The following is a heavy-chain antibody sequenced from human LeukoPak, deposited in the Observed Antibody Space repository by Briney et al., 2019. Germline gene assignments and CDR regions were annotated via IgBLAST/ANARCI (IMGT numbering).Heavy chain of an antibody. V-gene: IGHV3-30*18. J-gene: IGHJ4*02. CDR3: AKMIAAEPFDY. CDR1: GFTFSSYG. Sequence: QSGGSLRLSCAASGFTFSSYGTHWVRQAPGKGLEWVAVISYDGSNKYYADSVKGRFTISRDNSKNTLYLQMNSLRAEDTAVYYCAKMIAAEPFDYWGQGTLVTVSS. CDR2: ISYDGSNK. D-gene: IGHD6-13*01.